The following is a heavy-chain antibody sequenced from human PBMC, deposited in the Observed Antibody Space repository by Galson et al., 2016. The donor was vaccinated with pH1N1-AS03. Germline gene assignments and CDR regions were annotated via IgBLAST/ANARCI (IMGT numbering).Heavy chain of an antibody. CDR1: GDSFNNYA. V-gene: IGHV1-69*10. D-gene: IGHD5-18*01. CDR3: ARILEYNYGRVHY. J-gene: IGHJ4*02. CDR2: IIPTLGIV. Sequence: SVKVSCKAYGDSFNNYAISWVRQAPGQGLQWVGGIIPTLGIVNVAQSFQGRVTITADTSTNTAHMELSSLRSEDTAVYYCARILEYNYGRVHYWGQGTHVTVSS.